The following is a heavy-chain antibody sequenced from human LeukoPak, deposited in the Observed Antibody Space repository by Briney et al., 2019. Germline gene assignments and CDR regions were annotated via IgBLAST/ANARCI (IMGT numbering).Heavy chain of an antibody. Sequence: SVKVSCKASGGTFSSYAISWVRQAPGQGLEWMGGIIPIFGTANYAQKFQGRVTITTDESTSTAYMELSSLRSEDTAVYYCARSGTLGPVGATTRFRWFDPWGQGTLVTVSS. CDR3: ARSGTLGPVGATTRFRWFDP. CDR2: IIPIFGTA. CDR1: GGTFSSYA. V-gene: IGHV1-69*05. J-gene: IGHJ5*02. D-gene: IGHD1-26*01.